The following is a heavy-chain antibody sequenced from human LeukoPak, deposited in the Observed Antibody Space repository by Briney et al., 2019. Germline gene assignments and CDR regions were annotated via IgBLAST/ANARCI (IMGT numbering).Heavy chain of an antibody. J-gene: IGHJ5*02. V-gene: IGHV3-48*03. D-gene: IGHD3-3*01. CDR1: EFTFSSYE. CDR3: ARERERFLNL. CDR2: ISSSGSTI. Sequence: GGSLRLSCAASEFTFSSYEMNWVRQAPGKGLEWVSYISSSGSTIYYADSVKGRFTISRDNAKNSLYLQMNSLRAEDTAVYYCARERERFLNLWGQGTLVTVSS.